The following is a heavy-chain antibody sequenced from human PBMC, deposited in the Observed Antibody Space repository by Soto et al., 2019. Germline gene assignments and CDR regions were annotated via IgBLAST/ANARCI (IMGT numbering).Heavy chain of an antibody. CDR3: ASGDVIDI. V-gene: IGHV6-1*01. CDR2: TYYRSKWKT. CDR1: GDSVSSNSAA. Sequence: SQTLSLTCAISGDSVSSNSAAWNWVRQSPSRGLEWLGRTYYRSKWKTDYAVSVRGRITINPDTSNNQFSLQLNSVTPGDTAVYYRASGDVIDIWGPGKMVTVSS. J-gene: IGHJ3*02.